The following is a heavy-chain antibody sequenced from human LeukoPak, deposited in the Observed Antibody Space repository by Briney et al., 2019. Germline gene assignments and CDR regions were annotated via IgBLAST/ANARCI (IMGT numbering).Heavy chain of an antibody. V-gene: IGHV3-30*03. J-gene: IGHJ4*02. D-gene: IGHD3-16*02. CDR2: ISYDGSNK. Sequence: PGRSLRLSCAASGFTFSSYGMHWVRQAPGKGLEWVAVISYDGSNKYYADSVKGRFTISRDNSKNTLYLQMNSLRAEDTAVYYCARSRDHYDYVWGSYRPYFDYWGQGTLVTVSS. CDR1: GFTFSSYG. CDR3: ARSRDHYDYVWGSYRPYFDY.